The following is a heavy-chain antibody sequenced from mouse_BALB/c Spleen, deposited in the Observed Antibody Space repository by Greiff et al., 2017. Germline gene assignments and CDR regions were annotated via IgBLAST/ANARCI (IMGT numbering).Heavy chain of an antibody. D-gene: IGHD1-1*01. CDR2: ISDGGSYT. V-gene: IGHV5-4*02. CDR3: ASYYGSSYDAMDY. CDR1: GFTFSDYY. Sequence: EVQLVESGGGLVKPGGSLKLSCAASGFTFSDYYMYWVRQTPEKRLEWVATISDGGSYTYYPDSVKGRFTISRDNAKNNLYLQMSSLKSEDTAMYYCASYYGSSYDAMDYWGQGTSVTVSS. J-gene: IGHJ4*01.